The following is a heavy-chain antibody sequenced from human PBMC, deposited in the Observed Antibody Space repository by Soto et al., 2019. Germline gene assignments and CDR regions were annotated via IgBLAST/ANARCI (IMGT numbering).Heavy chain of an antibody. V-gene: IGHV3-23*01. CDR3: AKEPRITMVRGAPFDY. J-gene: IGHJ4*02. Sequence: PGGSLRLSCAPSGFTFSSYAMSWVRQAPGKGLEWVSAISGSGGSTYYADSVKGRFTISRDNSKNTLYLQMNSLRADDTAVYYCAKEPRITMVRGAPFDYWGQGTLVTVSS. CDR2: ISGSGGST. D-gene: IGHD3-10*01. CDR1: GFTFSSYA.